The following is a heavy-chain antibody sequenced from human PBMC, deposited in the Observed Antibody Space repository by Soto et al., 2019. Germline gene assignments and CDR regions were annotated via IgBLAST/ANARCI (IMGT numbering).Heavy chain of an antibody. CDR1: GDSIRNFY. D-gene: IGHD2-15*01. J-gene: IGHJ6*02. Sequence: QVQLPESGTGLVKPSETLSLTCTVSGDSIRNFYWSWLRQPAGKGLECIWRIYSSGSTDYNASLKSRVSMAVDRSNNQFFLRLTSVTAEYTAVYYCVRDCSGGGCYSDYGMDVWGQGTTVTVSS. V-gene: IGHV4-4*07. CDR3: VRDCSGGGCYSDYGMDV. CDR2: IYSSGST.